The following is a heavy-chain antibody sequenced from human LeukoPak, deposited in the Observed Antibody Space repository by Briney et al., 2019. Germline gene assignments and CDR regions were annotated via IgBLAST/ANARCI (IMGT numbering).Heavy chain of an antibody. CDR1: GFTFSSYA. D-gene: IGHD3-9*01. V-gene: IGHV3-23*01. CDR3: AKDSRNYDILTGYYNANAEYFQH. J-gene: IGHJ1*01. CDR2: ISGSGGST. Sequence: GGSLRLSCAASGFTFSSYAMSWVRQAPGKGLEWVSVISGSGGSTYYADSVKGRFTISRDNSKNTLYLQMNSLRAEDTAVYYCAKDSRNYDILTGYYNANAEYFQHWGQGTLVTVSS.